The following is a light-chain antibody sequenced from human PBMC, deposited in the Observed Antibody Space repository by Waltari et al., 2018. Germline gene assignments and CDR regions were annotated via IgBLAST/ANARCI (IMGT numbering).Light chain of an antibody. CDR2: DAS. CDR3: QQRSNWRFT. V-gene: IGKV3-11*01. Sequence: LSPGERATLSCRASQSVSSYLAWYQQKPGQAPRLLIYDASNRATGIPARFSGSGSGTDFTLTISSLEPEDFAVYYCQQRSNWRFTFGPGTKVDIK. CDR1: QSVSSY. J-gene: IGKJ3*01.